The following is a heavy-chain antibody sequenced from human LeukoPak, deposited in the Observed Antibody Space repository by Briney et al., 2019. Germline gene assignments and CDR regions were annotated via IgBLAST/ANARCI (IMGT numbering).Heavy chain of an antibody. CDR3: AKVPRDTAMVNLYFDY. V-gene: IGHV3-30*18. Sequence: PGRSLRLSCAASGFTFSSYGMHWVRQAPGKGLEWVAVISYDGSNKYYADSVKGRFTISRDNSKNTLYLQMNSLRAEDTAVYYCAKVPRDTAMVNLYFDYWGQGTLVTVSS. J-gene: IGHJ4*02. CDR1: GFTFSSYG. D-gene: IGHD5-18*01. CDR2: ISYDGSNK.